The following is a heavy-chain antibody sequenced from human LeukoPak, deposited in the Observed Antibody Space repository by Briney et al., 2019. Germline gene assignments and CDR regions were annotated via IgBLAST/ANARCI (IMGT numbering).Heavy chain of an antibody. CDR3: ARGRYCSGGSCYFVD. Sequence: PSETLSLTCTVSGGSISSYYWNWIRQPAGKGLEWIGRIYTSGSTNYNPSLKSRVTMSVDTSKNQFSLKLSSVTAADTAVYYCARGRYCSGGSCYFVDWGQGTLVTVSS. J-gene: IGHJ4*02. CDR2: IYTSGST. V-gene: IGHV4-4*07. D-gene: IGHD2-15*01. CDR1: GGSISSYY.